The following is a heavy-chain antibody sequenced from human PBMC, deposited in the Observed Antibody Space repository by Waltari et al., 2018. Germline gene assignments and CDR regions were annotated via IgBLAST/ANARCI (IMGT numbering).Heavy chain of an antibody. V-gene: IGHV3-48*03. CDR1: GFTFSSYE. Sequence: EVQLVESGGGLVQPGGSLRVSCAASGFTFSSYEMTWVRQAPGKGLEWVSYISSSGSTIYYADSVKGRFTISRDNAKNSLYLQMNSLRAEDTAVYYCAREPARGEKNWFDPWGQGTLVTVSS. D-gene: IGHD2-21*01. CDR2: ISSSGSTI. CDR3: AREPARGEKNWFDP. J-gene: IGHJ5*02.